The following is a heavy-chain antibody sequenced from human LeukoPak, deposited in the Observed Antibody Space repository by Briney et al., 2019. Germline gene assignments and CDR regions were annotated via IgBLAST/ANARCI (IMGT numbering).Heavy chain of an antibody. V-gene: IGHV5-51*01. D-gene: IGHD3-22*01. Sequence: PGESLKISCEGSGYSFSNYWLGWVRQMPGKGLEWMGIIYPGDSDTRYSPSFQGQVTISADKSISTAYLQWSSLKASDTAMYYCARVDYYDRSGHFDYWGQGTQVTVSS. CDR3: ARVDYYDRSGHFDY. CDR1: GYSFSNYW. CDR2: IYPGDSDT. J-gene: IGHJ4*02.